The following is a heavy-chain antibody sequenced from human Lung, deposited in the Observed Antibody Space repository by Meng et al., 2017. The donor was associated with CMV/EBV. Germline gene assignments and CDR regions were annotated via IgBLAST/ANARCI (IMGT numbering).Heavy chain of an antibody. V-gene: IGHV3-23*01. CDR1: GFTFSSYA. CDR2: IRGSGDGT. CDR3: ARSARWGFCTTTSCQDYFDY. J-gene: IGHJ4*02. Sequence: GGSLRLXXAASGFTFSSYALNWVRQAPGRGLEWVSAIRGSGDGTNYADSVKGRFTISRDNSKNTVYLQMNSLRAEDTALYYCARSARWGFCTTTSCQDYFDYWGQGXLVTVSS. D-gene: IGHD2-2*01.